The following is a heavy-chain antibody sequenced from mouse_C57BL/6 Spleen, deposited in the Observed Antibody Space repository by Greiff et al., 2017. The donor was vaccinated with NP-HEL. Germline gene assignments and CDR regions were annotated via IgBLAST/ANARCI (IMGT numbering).Heavy chain of an antibody. CDR3: ARGDYYGSSLWFAY. CDR1: GYTFTSYW. CDR2: IDPSDSYT. Sequence: QVQLQQPGAELVRPGTSVKLSCKASGYTFTSYWMHWVKQRPGQGLEWIGVIDPSDSYTNYNQKFKGKATLTVDTSSSTAYMHLSSLTSEDSAVYYCARGDYYGSSLWFAYWGQGTLVTVSA. J-gene: IGHJ3*01. D-gene: IGHD1-1*01. V-gene: IGHV1-59*01.